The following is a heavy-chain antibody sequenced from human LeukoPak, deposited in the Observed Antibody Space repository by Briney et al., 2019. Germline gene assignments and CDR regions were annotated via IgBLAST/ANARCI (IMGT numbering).Heavy chain of an antibody. CDR3: ARDPFHDFWSGYSPPGYYYYGMDV. V-gene: IGHV1-69*13. CDR1: GGTFTSYA. J-gene: IGHJ6*02. CDR2: IIPIFCTA. Sequence: SVKLSCKASGGTFTSYAISWVRQAPGQGLERRVGIIPIFCTANYAQKFQGRVTITADESTSTAYMELSSLRSEDTAVYYCARDPFHDFWSGYSPPGYYYYGMDVWGQGTTVTVSS. D-gene: IGHD3-3*01.